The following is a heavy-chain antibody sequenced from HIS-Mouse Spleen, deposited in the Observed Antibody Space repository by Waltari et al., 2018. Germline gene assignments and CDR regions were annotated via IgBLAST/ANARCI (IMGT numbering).Heavy chain of an antibody. J-gene: IGHJ4*02. CDR2: ISSSSSYI. V-gene: IGHV3-21*01. D-gene: IGHD7-27*01. Sequence: EVQLVESGGGLVKPGGSLRLSCAASGFTFSSYSMNWVRQATGKGLEWVSSISSSSSYIYYADSVKGRFTISRDNAKNSLYLQMNSLRAEDTAVYYCASKLGTAYFDYWGQGTLVTVSS. CDR1: GFTFSSYS. CDR3: ASKLGTAYFDY.